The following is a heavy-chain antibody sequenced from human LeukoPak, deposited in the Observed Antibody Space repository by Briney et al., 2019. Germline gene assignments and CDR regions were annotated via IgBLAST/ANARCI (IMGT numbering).Heavy chain of an antibody. CDR2: INPNSGGT. V-gene: IGHV1-2*02. CDR3: ARDYPNYDILTGYHHSFDY. Sequence: GASVKVSCKASGYTFTGYYMHWVRQAPGQGLEWMGWINPNSGGTNYAQKFQGRVTMTRDTSISTAYMELSRLRSDDTAVYYCARDYPNYDILTGYHHSFDYRGQGTLVTVSS. J-gene: IGHJ4*02. CDR1: GYTFTGYY. D-gene: IGHD3-9*01.